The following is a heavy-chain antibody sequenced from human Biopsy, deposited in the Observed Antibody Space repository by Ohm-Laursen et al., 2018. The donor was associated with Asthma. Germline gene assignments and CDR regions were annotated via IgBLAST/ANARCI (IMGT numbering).Heavy chain of an antibody. CDR2: VYHSGET. CDR3: ARHWSGNGWHDLYTWFDP. V-gene: IGHV4-39*01. J-gene: IGHJ5*02. D-gene: IGHD1-1*01. CDR1: GDSLRSTNY. Sequence: SDTLSLTCTVSGDSLRSTNYWAWVRQPPGNRLEWIGSVYHSGETFYSSSLRSRLTMSVDTSRNQFSLRLTPVTAADTGVYFCARHWSGNGWHDLYTWFDPWGLGTFVTVSS.